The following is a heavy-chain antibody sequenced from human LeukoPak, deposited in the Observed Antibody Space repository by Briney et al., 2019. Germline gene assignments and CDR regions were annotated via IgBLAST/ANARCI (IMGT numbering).Heavy chain of an antibody. Sequence: GGSLRLSCAASGFTFDDYDMHWVRHAPGKGLEWVSGISWNSGSIVYADSVKGRFTISRDNAKNSLYLQMNSLRAEDMALYYCAKGYSSGWYYFDYWGQGTLVTVSS. D-gene: IGHD6-19*01. CDR2: ISWNSGSI. CDR1: GFTFDDYD. V-gene: IGHV3-9*03. J-gene: IGHJ4*02. CDR3: AKGYSSGWYYFDY.